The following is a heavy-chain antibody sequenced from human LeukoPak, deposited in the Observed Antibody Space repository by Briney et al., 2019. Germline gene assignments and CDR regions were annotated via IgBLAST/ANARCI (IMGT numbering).Heavy chain of an antibody. Sequence: GGSLRLSCAASGFTINDYDIDWVRQLPGKGLEWVSGINWNSVHIGYADSVKGRFTISRDSAQNSVHLQMNSLRPEDTAFYYCSNSRPDSYIDSWGQGTLVTVST. V-gene: IGHV3-9*01. CDR2: INWNSVHI. CDR1: GFTINDYD. D-gene: IGHD1-14*01. J-gene: IGHJ4*02. CDR3: SNSRPDSYIDS.